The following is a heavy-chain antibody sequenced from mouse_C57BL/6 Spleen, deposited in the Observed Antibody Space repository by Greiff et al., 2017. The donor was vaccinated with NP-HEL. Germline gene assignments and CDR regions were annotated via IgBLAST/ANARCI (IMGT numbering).Heavy chain of an antibody. Sequence: EVQRVESGGGLVQPGGSMKLSCVASGFTFSNYWMNWVRQSPEKGLEWVAQIRLKSDNYATHYAESVKGRFTISRDDSKSSVYLQMNNLRAEDTGIYYCTGWEGFAYWGQGTLVTVSA. D-gene: IGHD4-1*01. V-gene: IGHV6-3*01. J-gene: IGHJ3*01. CDR3: TGWEGFAY. CDR2: IRLKSDNYAT. CDR1: GFTFSNYW.